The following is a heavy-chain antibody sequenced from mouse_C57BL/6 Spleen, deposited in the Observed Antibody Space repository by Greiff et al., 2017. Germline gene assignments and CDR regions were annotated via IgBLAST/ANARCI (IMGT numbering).Heavy chain of an antibody. CDR2: ISSGGSYT. Sequence: EVKLMESGGDLVKPGGSLKLSCAASGFTFSSYGMSWVRQTPDKRLEWVATISSGGSYTYYPDSVKGRFTISRDNAKNTLYLQMSSLKSEDTAMXYCARQAYGQGSYGGQGTLVTVSA. D-gene: IGHD2-10*02. J-gene: IGHJ3*01. V-gene: IGHV5-6*01. CDR3: ARQAYGQGSY. CDR1: GFTFSSYG.